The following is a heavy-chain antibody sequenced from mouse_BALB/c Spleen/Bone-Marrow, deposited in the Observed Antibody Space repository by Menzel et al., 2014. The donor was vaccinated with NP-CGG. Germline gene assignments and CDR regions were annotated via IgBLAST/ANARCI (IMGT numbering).Heavy chain of an antibody. Sequence: EVQLVESGGGLVQPGGSLKLSCAASGFDFSRYCMSWVRQAPGQGLEWIGEINPDSSTINYTPSLKDKFIISRDNAKNTLYLQMSKVRSEDTALDYCARQGYYGSSDYWGQGTTLTVSS. CDR2: INPDSSTI. V-gene: IGHV4-1*02. CDR3: ARQGYYGSSDY. CDR1: GFDFSRYC. J-gene: IGHJ2*01. D-gene: IGHD1-1*01.